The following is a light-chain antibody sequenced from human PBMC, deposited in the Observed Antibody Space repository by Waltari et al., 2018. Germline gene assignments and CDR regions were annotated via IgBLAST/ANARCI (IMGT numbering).Light chain of an antibody. V-gene: IGLV2-11*01. CDR1: SSDIGYYNY. J-gene: IGLJ2*01. CDR2: EVN. CDR3: NSYAGSNTWI. Sequence: QAAPTQPPSVSGSSGLSVTISCTGTSSDIGYYNYVSWYQQHPGKAPKLMIYEVNKRPSGVSDRFSGSKSGYTASLTISGLQAEDESDYYCNSYAGSNTWIFGGGTRLTVL.